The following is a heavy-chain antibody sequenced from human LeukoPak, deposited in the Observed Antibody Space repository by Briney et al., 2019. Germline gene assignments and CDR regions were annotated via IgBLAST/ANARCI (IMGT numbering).Heavy chain of an antibody. CDR2: IYYSGST. CDR1: GGSISSSSYY. J-gene: IGHJ4*02. D-gene: IGHD3-16*01. CDR3: ARHVLPRSAMTTFYVSYFDY. Sequence: SETLSLTCTVSGGSISSSSYYWGWIRQPPGKGLEWIGSIYYSGSTYYNPSLKSRVTISVDTSKNQFSLKLSSVTAADTAVYSCARHVLPRSAMTTFYVSYFDYWGQGTLVTVSS. V-gene: IGHV4-39*01.